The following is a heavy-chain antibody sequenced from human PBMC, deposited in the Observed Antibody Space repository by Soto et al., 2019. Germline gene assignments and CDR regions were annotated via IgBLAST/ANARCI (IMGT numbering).Heavy chain of an antibody. Sequence: SETLSLTCTVSGGSISSGGYYWSWIRQHPGKGLGWIGYIYYSGSTYYNPSLKSSATRSIDTAGNQFSLKVSSVTVADTAVYYCARDLDGLHDDTSGPFPRPGWGQGTLVTVS. V-gene: IGHV4-30-4*08. J-gene: IGHJ1*01. CDR1: GGSISSGGYY. CDR3: ARDLDGLHDDTSGPFPRPG. D-gene: IGHD3-22*01. CDR2: IYYSGST.